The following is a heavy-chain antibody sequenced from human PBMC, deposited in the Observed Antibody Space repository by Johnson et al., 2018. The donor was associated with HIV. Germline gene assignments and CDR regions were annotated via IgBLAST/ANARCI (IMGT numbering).Heavy chain of an antibody. V-gene: IGHV3-30-3*01. CDR3: AKDARTRWELGPDAFDI. J-gene: IGHJ3*02. Sequence: QVQLVESGGGVVQPGRSLRLSCAASGFIFSSYAMHWVRQAPGKGLEWVAVISYDGSNKYYADSVKGRFTISRDNSKKTLYLQMNSLRAEDTAVYYCAKDARTRWELGPDAFDIWGQGTMVTVSS. CDR2: ISYDGSNK. CDR1: GFIFSSYA. D-gene: IGHD1-26*01.